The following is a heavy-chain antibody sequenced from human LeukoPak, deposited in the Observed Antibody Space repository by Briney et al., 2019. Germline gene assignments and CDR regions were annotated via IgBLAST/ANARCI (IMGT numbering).Heavy chain of an antibody. V-gene: IGHV3-7*01. D-gene: IGHD4-11*01. J-gene: IGHJ4*02. Sequence: GGSLRLSCAATELTFSGYWMNWVRQAPGKGLQWVGNIRQDGGQTHYSDSVRGRFTISRDNAKRSLDLQMNSLRPEDTAVYYCAGLTTVTTGYWGQGTLVTVSS. CDR3: AGLTTVTTGY. CDR1: ELTFSGYW. CDR2: IRQDGGQT.